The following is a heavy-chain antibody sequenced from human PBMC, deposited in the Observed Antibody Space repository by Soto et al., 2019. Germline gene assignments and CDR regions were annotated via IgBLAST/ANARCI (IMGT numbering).Heavy chain of an antibody. D-gene: IGHD6-19*01. CDR1: GFTFSSYG. J-gene: IGHJ4*02. Sequence: EVQLLESGGGLVQPGGSLRLSCAASGFTFSSYGMSWVRQAPGKGLEWVSTFPSGGRSTYYPDSVKGRFTISRDNSKNILYLQMNSLRAEDTAVYYCAKDLGTSGWYFDYWGQGTLVTVS. V-gene: IGHV3-23*01. CDR2: FPSGGRST. CDR3: AKDLGTSGWYFDY.